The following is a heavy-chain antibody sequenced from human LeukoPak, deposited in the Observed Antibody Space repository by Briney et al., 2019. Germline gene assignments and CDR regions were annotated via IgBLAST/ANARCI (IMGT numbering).Heavy chain of an antibody. CDR2: ISGSGGRT. CDR3: AKDSSSWYSPGWFDP. D-gene: IGHD6-13*01. CDR1: GFTVSSNY. V-gene: IGHV3-23*01. Sequence: GGSLRLSCAASGFTVSSNYMSWVRQAPGKGLEWVSTISGSGGRTYYADSMKGRFTISSDTSKNTLYLQMNSLRAEDTAVYYCAKDSSSWYSPGWFDPWGQGTLVTVSS. J-gene: IGHJ5*02.